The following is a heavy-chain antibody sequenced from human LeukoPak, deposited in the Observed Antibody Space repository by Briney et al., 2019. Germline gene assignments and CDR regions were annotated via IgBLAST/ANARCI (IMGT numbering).Heavy chain of an antibody. CDR2: INGDGSST. V-gene: IGHV3-74*01. J-gene: IGHJ4*02. CDR1: GFTFNSYW. CDR3: ARGGGPLAD. Sequence: GGSLRLSCAASGFTFNSYWMHWVRQAPGKGLVWVSRINGDGSSTSYVDSVKGRFTISRDSAKNTLFLQMNSLRAEDTAIYYCARGGGPLADWGQGTLVTVSS.